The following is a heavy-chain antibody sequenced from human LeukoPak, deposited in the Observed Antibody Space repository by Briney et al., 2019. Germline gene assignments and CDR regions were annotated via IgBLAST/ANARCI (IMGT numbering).Heavy chain of an antibody. D-gene: IGHD6-19*01. J-gene: IGHJ4*02. CDR3: ARGGSLGSGWWDFDY. V-gene: IGHV3-53*01. CDR1: GFTVSSNY. CDR2: IYSSGST. Sequence: GGSLRLSCAASGFTVSSNYMSWVRQAPGKGLEWVSVIYSSGSTYYADSVKGRFTISRDNSKNTLYLQMNSLRAEDTAVYYCARGGSLGSGWWDFDYWGKGTLVTVSS.